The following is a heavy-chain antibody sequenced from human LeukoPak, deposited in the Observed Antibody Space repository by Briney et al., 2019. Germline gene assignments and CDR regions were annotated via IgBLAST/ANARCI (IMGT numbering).Heavy chain of an antibody. J-gene: IGHJ4*02. CDR1: GGSFSGYY. V-gene: IGHV4-34*01. D-gene: IGHD5-12*01. CDR2: INHSGST. Sequence: SETLSLTCAVYGGSFSGYYWSWIRQPPEKGLEWIGEINHSGSTNYNPSLKSRVTISVDTSKNQFSLKLSSVTAADTAVYYCARGRDIVATIPPFDYWGQGTLVTVSS. CDR3: ARGRDIVATIPPFDY.